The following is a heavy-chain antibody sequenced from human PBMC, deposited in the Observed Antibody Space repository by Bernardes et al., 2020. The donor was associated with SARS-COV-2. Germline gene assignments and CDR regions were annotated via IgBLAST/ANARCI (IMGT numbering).Heavy chain of an antibody. D-gene: IGHD3-22*01. Sequence: SETLHLTCAVHGETFSGYYWSWIRQSPGKGLEWLGEINQSGSANYNPSLKSRLTLSVDTSKNQFSLKLRSLTAADTAVYYCARGTNSVKMILVVIGFTVYFDYWGQGTLVTVSS. J-gene: IGHJ4*02. CDR1: GETFSGYY. CDR3: ARGTNSVKMILVVIGFTVYFDY. CDR2: INQSGSA. V-gene: IGHV4-34*01.